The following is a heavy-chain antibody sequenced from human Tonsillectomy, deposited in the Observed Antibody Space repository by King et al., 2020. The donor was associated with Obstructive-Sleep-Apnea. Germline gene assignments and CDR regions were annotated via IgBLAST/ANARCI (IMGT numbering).Heavy chain of an antibody. Sequence: QLVQSGAEMKKPGSSVKVSFKASGGTFSNYAIIWVRQAPGQGLEWMGGIIPILGVANHAQKFQGRVTIAADKSTNTSYMELSSVTSEDTAVYYCARYVVGTVGATVGATDPPEYYFHYWGQGTLVTVSS. CDR1: GGTFSNYA. V-gene: IGHV1-69*04. CDR3: ARYVVGTVGATVGATDPPEYYFHY. CDR2: IIPILGVA. J-gene: IGHJ4*02. D-gene: IGHD1-26*01.